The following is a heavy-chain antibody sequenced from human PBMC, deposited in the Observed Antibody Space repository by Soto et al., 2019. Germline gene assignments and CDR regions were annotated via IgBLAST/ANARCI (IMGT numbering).Heavy chain of an antibody. CDR1: GGSFSGYY. CDR3: ARDKITGLFDY. Sequence: QVQLQQWGAGLLKPSETLSLTCAVYGGSFSGYYWTWIRQPPGTGLEWIGEINHSGSTNYNPSLKRPVTIPVDTSKNQFSIKLTSVTAADTAVYYCARDKITGLFDYWGQGTLVTVSS. J-gene: IGHJ4*02. D-gene: IGHD2-8*02. V-gene: IGHV4-34*01. CDR2: INHSGST.